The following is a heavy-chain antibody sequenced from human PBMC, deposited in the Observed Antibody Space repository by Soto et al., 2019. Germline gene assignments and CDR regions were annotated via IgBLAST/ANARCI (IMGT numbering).Heavy chain of an antibody. Sequence: WCSIRLSGAASRFTVSSYGIHLVRQAPGKGLEWVAVIWYDGSNKYYADSVKGRFTISRDNSKNTLYLQMNSLRAEDTAVYYCASGSFYGIAADGTIWFAPWGQGTLVTVS. CDR2: IWYDGSNK. CDR1: RFTVSSYG. V-gene: IGHV3-33*01. J-gene: IGHJ5*02. CDR3: ASGSFYGIAADGTIWFAP. D-gene: IGHD6-13*01.